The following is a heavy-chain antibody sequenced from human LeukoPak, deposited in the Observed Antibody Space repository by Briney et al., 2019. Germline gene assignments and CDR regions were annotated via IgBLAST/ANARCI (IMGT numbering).Heavy chain of an antibody. CDR1: GGSFSNHY. Sequence: SETLSLTCAVYGGSFSNHYWNWIRQPPGKGLEWIGEINQSGSTNYNPSLKSRVTISIDTSKNQFSLKLSSVTAADTAVYYCARGDYCSGGNCYFYWGQGTLVTVSS. D-gene: IGHD2-15*01. CDR2: INQSGST. V-gene: IGHV4-34*01. J-gene: IGHJ4*02. CDR3: ARGDYCSGGNCYFY.